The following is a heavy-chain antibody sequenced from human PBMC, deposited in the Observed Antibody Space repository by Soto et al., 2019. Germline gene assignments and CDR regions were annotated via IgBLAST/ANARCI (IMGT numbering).Heavy chain of an antibody. CDR2: VSATAGTT. Sequence: GGSLRLSCAASGFIVSGIFMTWVRQVPGKGPEWVSLVSATAGTTYYTDSVKGRFTISRDNSRNTVYLQMNSLRADDTAVYYCAKDRLAGGFDYWGQGTLVTVSS. V-gene: IGHV3-23*01. J-gene: IGHJ4*02. CDR3: AKDRLAGGFDY. CDR1: GFIVSGIF. D-gene: IGHD3-16*01.